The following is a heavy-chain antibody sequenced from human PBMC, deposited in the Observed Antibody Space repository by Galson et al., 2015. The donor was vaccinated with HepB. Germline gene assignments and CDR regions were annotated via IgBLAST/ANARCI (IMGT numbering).Heavy chain of an antibody. Sequence: QSGAEVKKPGESLKISCKGSGYSFTSYWIGWVRQIPGKGLEWMGILYPGDSDTRYSPSFQGQVTISADKSISTAYLQWSSLKASDTAMYYCARRRYYDSSGYYFFDPWGQGTLVTVSS. CDR3: ARRRYYDSSGYYFFDP. CDR2: LYPGDSDT. V-gene: IGHV5-51*01. D-gene: IGHD3-22*01. J-gene: IGHJ5*02. CDR1: GYSFTSYW.